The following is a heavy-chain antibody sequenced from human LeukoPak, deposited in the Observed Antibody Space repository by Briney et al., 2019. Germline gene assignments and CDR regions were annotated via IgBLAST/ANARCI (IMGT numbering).Heavy chain of an antibody. V-gene: IGHV1/OR15-1*01. CDR2: INPNSGGT. Sequence: ASVKVSCKASGYIFIDYYMHWVRQAPGQELGWMGRINPNSGGTNYAQKFQGRVTMTRDTSISTAYTELNSLRAEDTALYYCAKPSGIAVAGRVGAFDYWGQGTLVTVSS. CDR1: GYIFIDYY. J-gene: IGHJ4*02. CDR3: AKPSGIAVAGRVGAFDY. D-gene: IGHD6-19*01.